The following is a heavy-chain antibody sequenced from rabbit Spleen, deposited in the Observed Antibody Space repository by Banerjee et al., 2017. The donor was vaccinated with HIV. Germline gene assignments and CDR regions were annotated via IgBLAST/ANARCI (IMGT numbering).Heavy chain of an antibody. J-gene: IGHJ4*01. V-gene: IGHV1S7*01. CDR3: VRDTWNFNL. CDR1: GFTISSSY. CDR2: IDPVFGST. Sequence: QELVESGGGLVQPGESLKLSCKASGFTISSSYWMNWVRQAPGKGLEWIGYIDPVFGSTYYASWVNGRFTISRHNAQNTLYLQLNSLTAADTATYFCVRDTWNFNLWGQGTLVTVS. D-gene: IGHD3-1*01.